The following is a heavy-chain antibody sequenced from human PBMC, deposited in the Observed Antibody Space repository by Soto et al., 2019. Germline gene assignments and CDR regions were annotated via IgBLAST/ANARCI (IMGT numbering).Heavy chain of an antibody. CDR2: IRGFSPYT. V-gene: IGHV3-21*01. CDR3: ARDRGYDAHDYYYNAMDV. J-gene: IGHJ6*02. CDR1: GLTFRTYT. Sequence: GSLRLSGISSGLTFRTYTMNWVRQAPGKGLEWVSGIRGFSPYTFYAESVKGRFTISRDNAKNSLYLQMNSLRAEDTAVYYCARDRGYDAHDYYYNAMDVWGQGTTVTVSS. D-gene: IGHD2-15*01.